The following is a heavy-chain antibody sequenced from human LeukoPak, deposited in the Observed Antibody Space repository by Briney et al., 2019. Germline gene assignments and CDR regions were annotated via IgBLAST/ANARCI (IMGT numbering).Heavy chain of an antibody. CDR3: ARDFFYYDSSGLGDH. J-gene: IGHJ4*02. CDR2: INVGKGDT. D-gene: IGHD3-22*01. V-gene: IGHV1-3*01. CDR1: GYTFSGYA. Sequence: GASVKVSCKASGYTFSGYAMHWVRQAPGQRLEWMGWINVGKGDTKYSQKFQGRVSITSDTSASTAYMELSSLRSEDTAVYYCARDFFYYDSSGLGDHWGQGTLVTVSS.